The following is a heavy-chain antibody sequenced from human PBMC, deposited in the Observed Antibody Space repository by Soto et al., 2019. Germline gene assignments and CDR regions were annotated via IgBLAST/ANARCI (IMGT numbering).Heavy chain of an antibody. CDR1: GFTFSIYH. V-gene: IGHV3-23*01. Sequence: EVQLLESGGGLVQPGGSLRLSRAASGFTFSIYHMSWVRQTPEKGLEWVSTIGTTGGDTYYADSVRGRSTISRDDSKNTLYLQMSSLRAEESAVYYCAKSRVDSGRGYFDLWGRGTLVTVSS. CDR3: AKSRVDSGRGYFDL. J-gene: IGHJ2*01. D-gene: IGHD6-25*01. CDR2: IGTTGGDT.